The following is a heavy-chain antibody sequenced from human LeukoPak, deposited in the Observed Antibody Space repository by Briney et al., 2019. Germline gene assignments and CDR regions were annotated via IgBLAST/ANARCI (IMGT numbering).Heavy chain of an antibody. J-gene: IGHJ6*02. CDR1: GFTFTNYA. CDR2: ISGDGGNT. CDR3: ARVLCGGDCYSNYYYGMDV. V-gene: IGHV3-23*01. D-gene: IGHD2-21*02. Sequence: SGGSLRLSCVTSGFTFTNYAMSWVRQAPGKGLEWVSAISGDGGNTYYADSVKGRFTISRDNSKNALYLQMNSLRAEDTAVYYCARVLCGGDCYSNYYYGMDVWGQGTTVTVSS.